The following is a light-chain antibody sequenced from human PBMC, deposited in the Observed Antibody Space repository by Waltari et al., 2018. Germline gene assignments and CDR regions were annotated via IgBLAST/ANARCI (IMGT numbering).Light chain of an antibody. J-gene: IGKJ1*01. CDR3: QQSYTTPRT. Sequence: IKMTQLPSSLSASVGAGVTITCRASQSISSYLIWYQQKPGQAPKLLIYAASSLQSGVPSSFSGSGSGTDFTLTISTLQPEDFATYYCQQSYTTPRTFGQGTKVEIK. V-gene: IGKV1-39*01. CDR1: QSISSY. CDR2: AAS.